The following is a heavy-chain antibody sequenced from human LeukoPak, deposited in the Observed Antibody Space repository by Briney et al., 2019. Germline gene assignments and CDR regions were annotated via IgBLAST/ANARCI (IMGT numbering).Heavy chain of an antibody. D-gene: IGHD2-15*01. CDR2: IIPIFGTA. Sequence: ASVKVSCKASGGTFSSYAISWVRQAPGQGLEWMGGIIPIFGTANYAQKFQGRVTITADESTSTAYMELSSLRSEDTAVYYCARASRGSEGGYAFDIWGQGTMVTVSS. CDR3: ARASRGSEGGYAFDI. J-gene: IGHJ3*02. V-gene: IGHV1-69*01. CDR1: GGTFSSYA.